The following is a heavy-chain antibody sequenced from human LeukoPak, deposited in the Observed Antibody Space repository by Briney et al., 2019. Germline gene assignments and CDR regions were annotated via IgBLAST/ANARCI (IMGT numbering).Heavy chain of an antibody. CDR1: GYTFTSYG. V-gene: IGHV1-18*01. D-gene: IGHD2-15*01. CDR2: VSAYNGNT. Sequence: ASVKVSCKASGYTFTSYGISWVRQAPGQGLEWMGWVSAYNGNTNYAQKLQGRVTMTTDTSTGTAYMELRSLRSDDTAVYYCVREYCSGGSCYETQIDYWGQGTLVTVSS. J-gene: IGHJ4*02. CDR3: VREYCSGGSCYETQIDY.